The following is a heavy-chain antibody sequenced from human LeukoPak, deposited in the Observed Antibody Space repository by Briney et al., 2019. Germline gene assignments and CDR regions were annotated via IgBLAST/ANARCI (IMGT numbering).Heavy chain of an antibody. D-gene: IGHD5-18*01. CDR1: GGSVSNSLYY. CDR3: ARVLRAASWRSYDY. V-gene: IGHV4-61*01. Sequence: SETLSLTCTVSGGSVSNSLYYWSWIRQPPGKGLEWIGYIYYNGDTNYNPSLKSRVIISIDTSSNQFSLRLNSMTAADTAVYYCARVLRAASWRSYDYWGQGTLVAVSS. J-gene: IGHJ4*02. CDR2: IYYNGDT.